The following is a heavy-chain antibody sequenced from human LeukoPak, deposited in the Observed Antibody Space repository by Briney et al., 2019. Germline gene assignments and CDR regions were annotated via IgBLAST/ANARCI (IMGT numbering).Heavy chain of an antibody. CDR3: TVLVATNY. CDR1: GFTFSNAW. J-gene: IGHJ4*02. V-gene: IGHV3-15*01. CDR2: IKSKTDGRTT. Sequence: PGGSLRLSCAASGFTFSNAWMSWVRQAPGKGLEWVGRIKSKTDGRTTDYAEHVKGRFTISRDDSKNTLYLQMNSLITEGTAVYYCTVLVATNYWGQGTLVSVFS. D-gene: IGHD5-12*01.